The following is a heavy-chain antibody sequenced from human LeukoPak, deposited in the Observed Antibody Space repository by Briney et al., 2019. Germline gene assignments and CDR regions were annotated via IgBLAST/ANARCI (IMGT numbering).Heavy chain of an antibody. CDR1: GGSISSYY. J-gene: IGHJ4*02. CDR2: IYCTGST. Sequence: SETLSLTCTVSGGSISSYYWSWIRQPPGKGLEWIGYIYCTGSTNYNPSLKSRVTISVDTSKNQFSLKLSYVNAADTAVYYCARYLSSGLDYWGQGTLVTVSS. CDR3: ARYLSSGLDY. D-gene: IGHD6-6*01. V-gene: IGHV4-59*08.